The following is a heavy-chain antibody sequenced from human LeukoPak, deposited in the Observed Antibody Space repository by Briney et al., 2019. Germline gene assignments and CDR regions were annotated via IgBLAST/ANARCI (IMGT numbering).Heavy chain of an antibody. CDR1: GGSFSGYY. Sequence: PSETLSLTCAVYGGSFSGYYWSWIRQPPGKGLEWIGEINHSGSTNYNPSLKSRVTISVDTSKNQFSLKLSSVTAADTAVYYCARCFSGYGGWFDPWGQGTLVTVSS. CDR3: ARCFSGYGGWFDP. D-gene: IGHD5-12*01. J-gene: IGHJ5*02. CDR2: INHSGST. V-gene: IGHV4-34*01.